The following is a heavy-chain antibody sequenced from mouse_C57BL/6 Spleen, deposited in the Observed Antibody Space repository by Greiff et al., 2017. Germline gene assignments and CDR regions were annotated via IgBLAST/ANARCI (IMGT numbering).Heavy chain of an antibody. J-gene: IGHJ1*03. V-gene: IGHV5-4*03. CDR1: GFTFSSYA. Sequence: EVKLVESGGGLVQPGGSLKLSCAASGFTFSSYAMSWVRQTPEKRLEWVATISDGGNYTYYPANVKGRFTISRSNAKNNLYLQMSHLKSEDTAMDYCASIYDGYYGWYFDVWGTGTTVTGSS. CDR2: ISDGGNYT. D-gene: IGHD2-3*01. CDR3: ASIYDGYYGWYFDV.